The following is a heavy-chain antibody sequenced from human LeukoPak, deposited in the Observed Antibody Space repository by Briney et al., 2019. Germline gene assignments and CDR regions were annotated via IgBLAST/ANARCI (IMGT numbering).Heavy chain of an antibody. Sequence: PGGSLRLSCAASGFTFSGYWMTWVRQAPGKGLEWVANIKQDGSEKYYVDSVKGRFTISRDNAKNSLYLQMNSLRAEDTAVYYCARLYCSSISCYYGYWGQGTLVTVSS. J-gene: IGHJ4*02. CDR1: GFTFSGYW. CDR2: IKQDGSEK. CDR3: ARLYCSSISCYYGY. V-gene: IGHV3-7*03. D-gene: IGHD2-2*01.